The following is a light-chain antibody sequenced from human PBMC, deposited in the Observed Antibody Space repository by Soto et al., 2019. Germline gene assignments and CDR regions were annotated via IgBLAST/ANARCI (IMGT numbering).Light chain of an antibody. CDR2: GDN. J-gene: IGLJ3*02. Sequence: QSVLTQPPSVAGAPGQRGTISCTGSSSNIGAGYDVHWYQQLPGTAPKLLIYGDNNRPSGVPDRFSGSKSGTSASLAITGLQAEDEADYDCQSYDSSLSGWVFGGGTKLTVL. V-gene: IGLV1-40*01. CDR1: SSNIGAGYD. CDR3: QSYDSSLSGWV.